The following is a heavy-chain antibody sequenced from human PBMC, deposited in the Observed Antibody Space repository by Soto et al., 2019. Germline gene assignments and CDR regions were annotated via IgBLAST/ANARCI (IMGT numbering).Heavy chain of an antibody. CDR1: GGSISSGDYY. V-gene: IGHV4-30-4*01. CDR3: ASAPERHFDWLFTFDP. J-gene: IGHJ5*02. D-gene: IGHD3-9*01. Sequence: SETLSLTCTVSGGSISSGDYYWSWIRQPPGKGLEWIGYIYYSGSTYYNPSLKSRVTISVDTSKNQFSLKLSSVTAADTAVYYCASAPERHFDWLFTFDPWGQGTLVTVSS. CDR2: IYYSGST.